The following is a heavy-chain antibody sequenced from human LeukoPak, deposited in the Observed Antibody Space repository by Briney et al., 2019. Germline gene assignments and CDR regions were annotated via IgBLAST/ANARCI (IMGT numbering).Heavy chain of an antibody. Sequence: GGSLRLSCAASQFTFSIYWMSWVRQAPGKGLEWVANIKQDGSEKYYVDSVKGRFTVSRDNAKNSLFLQMNSLRAEDTAVYYCAREYYDILTGYWVDYYYGMDVWGQGTTVTVSS. CDR3: AREYYDILTGYWVDYYYGMDV. CDR2: IKQDGSEK. CDR1: QFTFSIYW. V-gene: IGHV3-7*01. D-gene: IGHD3-9*01. J-gene: IGHJ6*02.